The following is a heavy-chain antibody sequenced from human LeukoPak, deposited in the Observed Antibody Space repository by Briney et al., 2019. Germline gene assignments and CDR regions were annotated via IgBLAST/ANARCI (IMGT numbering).Heavy chain of an antibody. CDR3: AIGATTLLPLIDY. J-gene: IGHJ4*02. CDR2: ISSSSSYI. D-gene: IGHD1-26*01. V-gene: IGHV3-21*01. CDR1: GFTFSSYS. Sequence: PGGSLRLSCAASGFTFSSYSMNWVRQAPGKGLEWVSSISSSSSYIYYADSVKGRFTISRDNAKNSLYLQMNSLRAEDTAVYYCAIGATTLLPLIDYWGQGTLVTVSS.